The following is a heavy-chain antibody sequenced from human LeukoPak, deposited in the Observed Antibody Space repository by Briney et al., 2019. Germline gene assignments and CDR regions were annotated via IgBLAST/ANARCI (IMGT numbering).Heavy chain of an antibody. CDR1: GFTFSSYS. CDR2: IYPGDSDT. CDR3: ARPFGAKTEADY. V-gene: IGHV5-51*01. Sequence: GGSLRLSCAASGFTFSSYSMNWVRQMPGKGLEWMGIIYPGDSDTRYSPSFQGQVTISADKSISTAYLQWSSLKASDTAMYYCARPFGAKTEADYWGQGTLVTVSS. D-gene: IGHD3-16*01. J-gene: IGHJ4*02.